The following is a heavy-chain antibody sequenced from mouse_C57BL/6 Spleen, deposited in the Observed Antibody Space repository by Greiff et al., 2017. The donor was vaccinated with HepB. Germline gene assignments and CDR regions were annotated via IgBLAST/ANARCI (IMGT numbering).Heavy chain of an antibody. CDR2: FHPYNDDT. D-gene: IGHD1-1*01. CDR1: GYTFTTYP. V-gene: IGHV1-47*01. CDR3: AGRSYDSSFLYFDV. Sequence: QVQLKQSGAELVKPGASVKMSCKASGYTFTTYPIEWMKQNHGKSLEWIGNFHPYNDDTKYNEKFKGKATLTVEKSSSTVYLELSRLTSDDSAVYYCAGRSYDSSFLYFDVWGKGTSVTVSS. J-gene: IGHJ1*03.